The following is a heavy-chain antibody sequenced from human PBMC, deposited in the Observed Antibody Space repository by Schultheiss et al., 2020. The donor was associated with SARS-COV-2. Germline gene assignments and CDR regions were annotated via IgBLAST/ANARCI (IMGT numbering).Heavy chain of an antibody. Sequence: GGSLRLSCAASEFTFSSYNMNWVRQAPGQGLDWVSSISSSGSYMYYADSVKGRFTISRDSSKNTMYLQMNSLRAEDTAVYYCARNLYYYDSSGLLCYFDYWGQGTLVTVSS. V-gene: IGHV3-21*04. CDR1: EFTFSSYN. CDR3: ARNLYYYDSSGLLCYFDY. CDR2: ISSSGSYM. D-gene: IGHD3-22*01. J-gene: IGHJ4*02.